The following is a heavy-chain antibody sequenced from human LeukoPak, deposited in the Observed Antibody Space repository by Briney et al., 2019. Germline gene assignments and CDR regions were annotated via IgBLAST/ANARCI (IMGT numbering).Heavy chain of an antibody. Sequence: SETLSLTCTVSGGSISSSYWSWIGQAPGEGLEWIGHVSDSGSTNYSPSLKSRVTISVDTSKNQFSLRLTSVTAADTAIYFCARDTSYEGSGYYDPRWFDPWGQGNKVTVSS. J-gene: IGHJ5*02. CDR2: VSDSGST. CDR3: ARDTSYEGSGYYDPRWFDP. V-gene: IGHV4-59*01. D-gene: IGHD3-22*01. CDR1: GGSISSSY.